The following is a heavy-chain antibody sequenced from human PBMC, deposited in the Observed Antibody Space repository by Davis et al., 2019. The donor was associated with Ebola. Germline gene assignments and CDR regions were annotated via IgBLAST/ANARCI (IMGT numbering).Heavy chain of an antibody. CDR1: GYTFTTSA. J-gene: IGHJ5*01. CDR3: ARDIYYSRATWFDS. CDR2: ISGYSGDT. V-gene: IGHV1-18*04. Sequence: AASVKVSCKASGYTFTTSAVSWVRQAPGQGLEWMRWISGYSGDTKYAQNLQGRVTMTTDTSTSTAYMELMSLRSDDTAVYYCARDIYYSRATWFDSWGQGTLVTVSS. D-gene: IGHD3-22*01.